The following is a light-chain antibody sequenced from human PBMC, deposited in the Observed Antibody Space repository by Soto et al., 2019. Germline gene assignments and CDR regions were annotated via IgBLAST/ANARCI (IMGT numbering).Light chain of an antibody. CDR2: DND. CDR1: SSNIGNNY. V-gene: IGLV1-51*01. CDR3: GTWDSSLSAVV. J-gene: IGLJ2*01. Sequence: QSVLTQPPSVSAAPGQKVTISCSGSSSNIGNNYVSWYQHLPGTAPKALIYDNDKRPSGIPDRFSGSKSGTSATLGITGLQTGDEADYYCGTWDSSLSAVVFGGGTKLTVL.